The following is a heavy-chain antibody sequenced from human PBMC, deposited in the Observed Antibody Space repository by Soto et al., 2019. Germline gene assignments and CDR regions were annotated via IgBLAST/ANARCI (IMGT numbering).Heavy chain of an antibody. J-gene: IGHJ4*02. CDR1: GFSFSSYS. V-gene: IGHV3-48*02. D-gene: IGHD3-10*01. Sequence: EVQLVESGGGLVQPGGSLRLSCAASGFSFSSYSLTWVRQAPGKGLECVSYISSTSKNTTYYADSVKGRFTISRDNAQNSLYLQMNSQRDEDTAVYYCARGYASGIYYDWGQGTCHRLL. CDR2: ISSTSKNTT. CDR3: ARGYASGIYYD.